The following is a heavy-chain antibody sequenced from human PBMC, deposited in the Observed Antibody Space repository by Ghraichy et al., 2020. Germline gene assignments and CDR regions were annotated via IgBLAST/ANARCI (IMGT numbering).Heavy chain of an antibody. CDR2: ISWNSGSI. CDR3: AKAVGGYSSSSAGWSVYYYYGMDV. V-gene: IGHV3-9*01. J-gene: IGHJ6*02. D-gene: IGHD6-6*01. CDR1: GFTFDDYA. Sequence: LSLTCAASGFTFDDYAMHWVRQAPGKGLEWVSGISWNSGSIGYADSAKGRFTISRDNAKNSLYLQMNSLRAEDTALYYCAKAVGGYSSSSAGWSVYYYYGMDVWGQGTTVTVSS.